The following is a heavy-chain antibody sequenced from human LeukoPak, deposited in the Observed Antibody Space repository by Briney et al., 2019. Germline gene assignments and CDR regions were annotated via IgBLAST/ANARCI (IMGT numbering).Heavy chain of an antibody. Sequence: GGSLRLSCAASGFTFSTYRMAWVRQAPGKGLEWVGRIKSKADGGTTDYATPVKGRFTISRDDSENTAFLQMNSLKTEDTAIYYCSTHPTSGFWGQGTLVTVSS. J-gene: IGHJ4*02. CDR2: IKSKADGGTT. V-gene: IGHV3-15*01. CDR3: STHPTSGF. CDR1: GFTFSTYR. D-gene: IGHD2-15*01.